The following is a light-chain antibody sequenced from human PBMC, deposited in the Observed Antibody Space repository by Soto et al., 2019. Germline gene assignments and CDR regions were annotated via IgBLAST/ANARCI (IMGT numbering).Light chain of an antibody. CDR3: TSYTTCSTLV. V-gene: IGLV2-14*01. CDR2: DVT. Sequence: QSVLTQPASVSGSPGQSITISCTGTSSDIGTYNSVSWYQQHAGKVPKLMIYDVTNRPSGVSDRFSGSKSGNTASLTISGLQAEDEADYYCTSYTTCSTLVFGGGTKLTVL. CDR1: SSDIGTYNS. J-gene: IGLJ2*01.